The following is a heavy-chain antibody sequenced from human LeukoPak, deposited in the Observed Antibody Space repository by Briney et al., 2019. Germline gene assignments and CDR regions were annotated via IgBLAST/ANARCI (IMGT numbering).Heavy chain of an antibody. CDR3: AKDGHYDSSGPYYFDY. Sequence: GGSLRLSCAASGFTFSSYAMSWVRQAPGKGLEWVSAISGSGGSTYYADSGKGRFTISRDNSKNTLYLQMNSLRAEDTAVYYCAKDGHYDSSGPYYFDYWGQGTLVTVSS. CDR1: GFTFSSYA. J-gene: IGHJ4*02. CDR2: ISGSGGST. D-gene: IGHD3-22*01. V-gene: IGHV3-23*01.